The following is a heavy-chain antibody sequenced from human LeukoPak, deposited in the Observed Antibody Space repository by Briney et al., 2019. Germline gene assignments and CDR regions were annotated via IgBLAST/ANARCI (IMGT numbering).Heavy chain of an antibody. V-gene: IGHV4-4*07. CDR3: ARDGFYDSSGYYYNWVFDY. D-gene: IGHD3-22*01. CDR2: IYTTGST. Sequence: SETLSLTCTVSGSSMSSDYYWSWIRQPAGKGLEWIGRIYTTGSTYYNHFLKSRVTMAVDTSKNQFSLRLSSVTAADTAVYYCARDGFYDSSGYYYNWVFDYWGQGTLVTVSS. CDR1: GSSMSSDYY. J-gene: IGHJ4*02.